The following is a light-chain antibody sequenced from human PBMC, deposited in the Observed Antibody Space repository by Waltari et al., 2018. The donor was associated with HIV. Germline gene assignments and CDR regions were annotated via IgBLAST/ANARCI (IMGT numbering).Light chain of an antibody. J-gene: IGLJ3*02. V-gene: IGLV2-8*01. Sequence: QSALTQPPSASGSLGQSVTISCTASTSALGAYDPVSWFQQPPRRAPKLLLYEVTRRPSSVSDRFSGSRSGSTAFLTVAGLQPDDEATYFCSSYGDSLRVLFGGGTNVTVL. CDR1: TSALGAYDP. CDR3: SSYGDSLRVL. CDR2: EVT.